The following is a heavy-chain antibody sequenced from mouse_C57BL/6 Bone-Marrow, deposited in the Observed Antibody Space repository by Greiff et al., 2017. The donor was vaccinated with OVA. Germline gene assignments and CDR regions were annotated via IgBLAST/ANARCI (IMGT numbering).Heavy chain of an antibody. CDR2: ISDGGSYT. Sequence: EVQGVESGGGLVKPGGSLKLSCAASGFTFSSYAMSWVRQTPEKRLEWVATISDGGSYTYYPDNVKGRFTISRDNAKNNLYLQMSHLKSEDTAMYYCARDRGQGGFDYWGQGTTLTVSS. V-gene: IGHV5-4*01. D-gene: IGHD3-3*01. J-gene: IGHJ2*01. CDR1: GFTFSSYA. CDR3: ARDRGQGGFDY.